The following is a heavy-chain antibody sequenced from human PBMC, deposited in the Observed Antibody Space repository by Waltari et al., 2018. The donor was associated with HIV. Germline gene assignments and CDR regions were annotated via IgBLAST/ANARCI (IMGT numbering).Heavy chain of an antibody. Sequence: EVQLLESGGGLVQPGGSLRLSCAASGFPFSSYAMRWVRQAPGKGLEWVSAISGSGGSTYYADSVKGRFTISRDNSKNTLYLQMNSLRAEDTAVYYCAKPDGFLEWLSHYWGQGTLVTVSS. J-gene: IGHJ4*02. D-gene: IGHD3-3*01. V-gene: IGHV3-23*01. CDR1: GFPFSSYA. CDR2: ISGSGGST. CDR3: AKPDGFLEWLSHY.